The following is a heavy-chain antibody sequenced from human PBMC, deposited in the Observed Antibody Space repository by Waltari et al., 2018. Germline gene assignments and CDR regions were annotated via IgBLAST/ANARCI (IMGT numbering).Heavy chain of an antibody. CDR2: ITGSGDAT. CDR1: GFNIKYYV. J-gene: IGHJ4*02. V-gene: IGHV3-23*01. Sequence: ELQLFESGGGLVQPGGSLRLSCAASGFNIKYYVMTWVRQAPGKGLEWISTITGSGDATHYADSVKGRFTISKDDSKNTLYLEMDSLTVDDTAVYYCARQLVGDYWGQGTLVTVSA. D-gene: IGHD2-15*01. CDR3: ARQLVGDY.